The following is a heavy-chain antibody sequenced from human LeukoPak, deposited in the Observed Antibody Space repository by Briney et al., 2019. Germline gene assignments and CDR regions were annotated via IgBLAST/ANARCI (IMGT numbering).Heavy chain of an antibody. J-gene: IGHJ4*02. V-gene: IGHV4-59*08. D-gene: IGHD4-17*01. CDR1: GGSISGYY. CDR2: IYYSGTT. Sequence: PSETLSLTCTGSGGSISGYYWSWIRQPPGKGLEWVGYIYYSGTTNYNPSLKSRVTISVDTSKNQFSLRLSSVTAADTAVYYCARHTTSRSYGDFDYWGQGTLVTVSS. CDR3: ARHTTSRSYGDFDY.